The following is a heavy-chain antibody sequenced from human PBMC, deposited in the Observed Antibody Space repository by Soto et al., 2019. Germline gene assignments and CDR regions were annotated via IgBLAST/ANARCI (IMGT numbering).Heavy chain of an antibody. CDR2: IYYSGNT. CDR3: ARSNYRGWFDP. CDR1: GDSITSNYW. V-gene: IGHV4-28*01. D-gene: IGHD1-7*01. Sequence: PSETLSLTCAVSGDSITSNYWWGWIRQPPGKGLEWIGYIYYSGNTFYNPSLKSQVTMSVDTSKNQFSLNVNSVTAVDTAVYYCARSNYRGWFDPWGQGTLVTVSS. J-gene: IGHJ5*02.